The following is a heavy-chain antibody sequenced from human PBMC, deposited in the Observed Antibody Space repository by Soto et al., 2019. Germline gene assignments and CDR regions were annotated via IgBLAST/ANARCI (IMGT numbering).Heavy chain of an antibody. V-gene: IGHV4-34*01. CDR2: INHSGST. CDR3: ARVYSSTTYYYYYMAV. CDR1: GGSFSGYY. J-gene: IGHJ6*03. Sequence: SETLSLTCAVDGGSFSGYYWSWIRQPPGKGLEWIGEINHSGSTNYNPSLKSRVTVSVDTSKNQFSLKQSSVTAADTAVYYCARVYSSTTYYYYYMAVWGKGTTVTVSS. D-gene: IGHD2-2*01.